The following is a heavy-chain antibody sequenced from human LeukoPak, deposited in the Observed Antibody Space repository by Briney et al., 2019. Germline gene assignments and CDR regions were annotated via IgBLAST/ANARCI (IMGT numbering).Heavy chain of an antibody. V-gene: IGHV4-34*01. J-gene: IGHJ4*02. CDR2: INHSGST. Sequence: KSSETLSLTCAVYGGSFSGYYWSWIRQPPGKGLEWIGEINHSGSTNYNPFLKSRVTISVDTSKNQFSLKLSSVTAADTAVYYCAATRGVDYWGQGTLVTVSS. CDR1: GGSFSGYY. CDR3: AATRGVDY. D-gene: IGHD3-16*01.